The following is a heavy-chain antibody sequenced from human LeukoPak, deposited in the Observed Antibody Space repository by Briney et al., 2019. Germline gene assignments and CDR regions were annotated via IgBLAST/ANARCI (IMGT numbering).Heavy chain of an antibody. CDR1: GGSISSSSTYF. CDR3: ARVDGVIAAAATFDY. CDR2: VHNSGIT. J-gene: IGHJ4*02. D-gene: IGHD6-13*01. Sequence: SETLSLTCTVSGGSISSSSTYFWGWVRQPPGKGLEWIGSVHNSGITYYNPSLKSRVTISVDTSKNQFSLRLTSVTAADTAVYYCARVDGVIAAAATFDYWGQGTLATVSS. V-gene: IGHV4-39*07.